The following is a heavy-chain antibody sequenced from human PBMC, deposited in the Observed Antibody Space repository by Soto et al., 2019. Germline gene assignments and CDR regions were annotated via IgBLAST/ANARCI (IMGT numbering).Heavy chain of an antibody. Sequence: GGSLRLSCAASGFSFNNYEMNWVRQAPGKGLEWVSFISTTSTTYYADSVRGRFTFSRDNAKNSLSLQMNSLRVEDTGVYYCARGFGSGYGFDYWGQGTLVTISS. CDR2: ISTTSTT. CDR1: GFSFNNYE. J-gene: IGHJ4*02. V-gene: IGHV3-48*03. D-gene: IGHD3-9*01. CDR3: ARGFGSGYGFDY.